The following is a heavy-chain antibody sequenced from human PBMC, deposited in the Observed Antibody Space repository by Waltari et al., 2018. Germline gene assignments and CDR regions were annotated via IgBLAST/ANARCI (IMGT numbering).Heavy chain of an antibody. J-gene: IGHJ3*02. Sequence: QVQLVESGGGLVQPGKSVRLSCAGSGISFRSYCMHWVRQAPGKVLEWVAGLWYDGSNRNYADSVKGRFTVSRDNSKNTLYLQMNSLGAEDTAVYYCARTDSSGQPSAFDIWGQGTMVTVSS. CDR3: ARTDSSGQPSAFDI. CDR2: LWYDGSNR. D-gene: IGHD3-22*01. CDR1: GISFRSYC. V-gene: IGHV3-33*08.